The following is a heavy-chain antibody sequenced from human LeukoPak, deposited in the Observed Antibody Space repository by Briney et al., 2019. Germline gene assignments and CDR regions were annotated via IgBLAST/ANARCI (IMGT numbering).Heavy chain of an antibody. J-gene: IGHJ5*02. Sequence: PSESLSLTCTVSGGSISSYYWSWIRQPPGKGLEWMGYIYYSGSTNYNPSLKSRVTISVDTSKNQFSLKLSSVTAADTAVYYCARSRGGYSSTWGQGTLVTVSS. V-gene: IGHV4-59*01. CDR2: IYYSGST. CDR1: GGSISSYY. D-gene: IGHD6-19*01. CDR3: ARSRGGYSST.